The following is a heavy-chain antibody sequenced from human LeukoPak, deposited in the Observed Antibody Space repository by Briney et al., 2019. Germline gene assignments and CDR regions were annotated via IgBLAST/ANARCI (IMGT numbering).Heavy chain of an antibody. CDR3: ARRADILTGYSSYDY. CDR2: IDPTDSHT. J-gene: IGHJ4*02. CDR1: GYSFSSYY. V-gene: IGHV5-51*01. Sequence: GESLKISCKGSGYSFSSYYIAWVRRMPGKGLDWMGIIDPTDSHTRYSPSFQGHVTISADKSIDAAYLQWSSLKASDTAMYYCARRADILTGYSSYDYWGQGTLATVSS. D-gene: IGHD3-9*01.